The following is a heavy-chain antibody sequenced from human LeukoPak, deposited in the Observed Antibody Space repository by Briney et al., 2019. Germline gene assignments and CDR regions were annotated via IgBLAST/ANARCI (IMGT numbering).Heavy chain of an antibody. CDR1: GFTFSSYA. Sequence: PGGSLRLSCAASGFTFSSYAMHWVRQAPGKGLEYVSAISSNGGSTYYANSVKGRFTISRDNSKNTLYLQMGSLRAEDMAVYYCARDSGEGAFDIWGQGTMVTVSS. V-gene: IGHV3-64*01. CDR3: ARDSGEGAFDI. J-gene: IGHJ3*02. CDR2: ISSNGGST. D-gene: IGHD3-10*01.